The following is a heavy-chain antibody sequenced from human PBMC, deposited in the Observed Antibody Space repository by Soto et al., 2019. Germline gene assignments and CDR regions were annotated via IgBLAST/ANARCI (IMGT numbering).Heavy chain of an antibody. V-gene: IGHV5-10-1*01. Sequence: PVGSLKIPCRVVEGTFNNYFIPRVRQRPGRGLEWLGRIKPAISYTDFSLSFRGLVTFSVVKSRTTFYLTWPILKASDTAVFYCGRLGVGLNYGVDAWGQGTSVTVSS. D-gene: IGHD3-3*01. CDR1: EGTFNNYF. CDR3: GRLGVGLNYGVDA. J-gene: IGHJ6*02. CDR2: IKPAISYT.